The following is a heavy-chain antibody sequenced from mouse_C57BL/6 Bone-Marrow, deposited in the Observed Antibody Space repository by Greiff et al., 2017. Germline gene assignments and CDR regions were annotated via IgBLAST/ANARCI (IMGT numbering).Heavy chain of an antibody. CDR3: ARFPLYGYAVGRGYYFDY. V-gene: IGHV1-18*01. CDR1: GYTFTDYN. CDR2: FNPNNGGT. D-gene: IGHD2-2*01. J-gene: IGHJ2*01. Sequence: VQLQQSGPELVKPGASVKIPCKASGYTFTDYNMDWVKQSHGKSLEWIGDFNPNNGGTIYNQKFKGKATLTVDKSSSKAYMELRSLPSEDTAVYYCARFPLYGYAVGRGYYFDYWGQGTTLTVSS.